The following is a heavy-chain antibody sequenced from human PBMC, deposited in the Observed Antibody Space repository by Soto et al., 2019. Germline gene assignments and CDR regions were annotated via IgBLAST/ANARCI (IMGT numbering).Heavy chain of an antibody. J-gene: IGHJ3*02. CDR3: ARAKYYYDSSGPMPSAFDI. D-gene: IGHD3-22*01. V-gene: IGHV4-30-4*01. CDR1: GGSISSGDYY. CDR2: IYYSGST. Sequence: LSLTCTVSGGSISSGDYYWSWIRQPPGKGLEWIGYIYYSGSTYYNPSLKSRVTISVDTSKNQFSLKLSSVTAADTAVYYCARAKYYYDSSGPMPSAFDIWGQGTMVTVSS.